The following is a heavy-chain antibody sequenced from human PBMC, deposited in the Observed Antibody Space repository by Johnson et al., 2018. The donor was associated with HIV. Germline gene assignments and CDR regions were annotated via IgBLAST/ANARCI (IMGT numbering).Heavy chain of an antibody. CDR1: GFTFSSYW. V-gene: IGHV3-48*04. D-gene: IGHD5-12*01. CDR3: ASLYSGYDNDAFDI. CDR2: ISSSGSTI. J-gene: IGHJ3*02. Sequence: VQLVESGGGLVKPGGSLRLSCAASGFTFSSYWMSWVRQAPGKGLEWVSYISSSGSTIYYADSVKGRFTISRDNAKNSLYLQMNSLRAEDTAVYYCASLYSGYDNDAFDIWGQGTMVTVSS.